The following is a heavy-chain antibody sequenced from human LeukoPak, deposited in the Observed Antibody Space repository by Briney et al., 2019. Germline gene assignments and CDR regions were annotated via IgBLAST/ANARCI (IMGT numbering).Heavy chain of an antibody. CDR2: ISGSGGST. V-gene: IGHV3-23*01. CDR1: GFTFSSYA. J-gene: IGHJ4*02. Sequence: QSGGSLRLSCAASGFTFSSYAMSWVRQAPGKGLEWVSAISGSGGSTYYADSVKGRFTISRDNSKNTLYLQMNSLRAEDTAVYYCAKVLSSGWYYFDYWGQGTLVTVSS. D-gene: IGHD6-19*01. CDR3: AKVLSSGWYYFDY.